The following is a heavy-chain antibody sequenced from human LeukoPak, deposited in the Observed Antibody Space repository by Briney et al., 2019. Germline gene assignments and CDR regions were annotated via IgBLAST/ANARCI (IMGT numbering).Heavy chain of an antibody. J-gene: IGHJ4*02. CDR1: GGSISSVY. V-gene: IGHV4-4*07. Sequence: PSETLSLTCTVSGGSISSVYWSWIRQPAGKGPEWIGRIYTSGNTNYNPSLKSRVTMSVDTSKNQVSLNLTSVTVADTAVYYCARESSSVTRALDYWGQGTLVTVSS. D-gene: IGHD4-17*01. CDR2: IYTSGNT. CDR3: ARESSSVTRALDY.